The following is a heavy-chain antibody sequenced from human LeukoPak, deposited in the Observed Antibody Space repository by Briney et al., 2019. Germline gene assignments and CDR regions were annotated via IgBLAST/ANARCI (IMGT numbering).Heavy chain of an antibody. CDR1: GFTISDYY. V-gene: IGHV4-34*08. CDR2: INHSGST. J-gene: IGHJ4*02. D-gene: IGHD5-24*01. CDR3: GGGRWLQFELLRH. Sequence: PGGSLTLSCAASGFTISDYYMSWIRQLPGKGLEWIGEINHSGSTNYNPSLKSRDTITVDTSKNQFSLKLSSVTAADTAVDYCGGGRWLQFELLRHWGQGTLVTVSS.